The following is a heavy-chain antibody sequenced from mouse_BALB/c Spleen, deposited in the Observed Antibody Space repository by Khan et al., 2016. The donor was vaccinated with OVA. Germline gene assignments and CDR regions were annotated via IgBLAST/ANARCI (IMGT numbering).Heavy chain of an antibody. CDR1: GFSLTNYG. CDR2: IWSDGST. J-gene: IGHJ4*01. Sequence: VQLKESGPGLVAPSQSLSITCTISGFSLTNYGVHWVRQPPGKGLEWLVVIWSDGSTTYNSALKSRLTADKDNSKSQVFLKMNSLQTDDTAMYFCARQPYYHYNIMNYWGQGTSVTVSS. CDR3: ARQPYYHYNIMNY. D-gene: IGHD2-10*01. V-gene: IGHV2-6-1*01.